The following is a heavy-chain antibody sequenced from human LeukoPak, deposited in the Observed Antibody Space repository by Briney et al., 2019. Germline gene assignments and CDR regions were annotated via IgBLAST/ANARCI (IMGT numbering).Heavy chain of an antibody. J-gene: IGHJ4*02. D-gene: IGHD3-16*02. V-gene: IGHV4-34*01. CDR2: INHSGST. CDR3: ARRLITFGGVIVTCFDY. CDR1: GGSFSGYY. Sequence: SETLSLTCAVYGGSFSGYYWSWIRQPPGKGLEWIGEINHSGSTNYNPSLTSRVTISVDTSKNQFSLKLSSVTAADTAVYYCARRLITFGGVIVTCFDYWGQGTLVTVSS.